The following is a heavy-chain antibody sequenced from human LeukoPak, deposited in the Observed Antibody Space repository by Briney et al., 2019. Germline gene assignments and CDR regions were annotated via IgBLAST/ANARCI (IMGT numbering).Heavy chain of an antibody. CDR3: ASRSG. CDR1: GFTFSTYW. D-gene: IGHD3-10*01. V-gene: IGHV3-74*01. J-gene: IGHJ4*02. CDR2: IDTDGRST. Sequence: GGSLRLSCAASGFTFSTYWMHWVRQAPGKGLVWVSRIDTDGRSTLYADSVKGRFTISRDNAKNTLYLQMNSLRAEDTAVYYCASRSGWGQGTLVTVSS.